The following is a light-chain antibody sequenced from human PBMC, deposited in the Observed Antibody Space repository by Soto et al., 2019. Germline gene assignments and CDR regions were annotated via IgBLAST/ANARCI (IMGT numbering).Light chain of an antibody. CDR3: TSYAGSNIPVV. V-gene: IGLV2-8*01. CDR2: ELS. CDR1: SSDVGGYNF. J-gene: IGLJ2*01. Sequence: QSALTQPPSASGSPGQSVTISCTGTSSDVGGYNFVSWYQQHPGKAPKLMIYELSKRPSGVPDRFSGSKSGNTASLTVSGLQADDEADYYCTSYAGSNIPVVFGGGTKLTVL.